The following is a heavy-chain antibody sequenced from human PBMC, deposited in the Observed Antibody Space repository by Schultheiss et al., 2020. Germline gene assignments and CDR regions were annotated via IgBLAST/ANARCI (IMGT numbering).Heavy chain of an antibody. D-gene: IGHD4-17*01. CDR2: ISSSSSTK. CDR1: ASTFSSYS. V-gene: IGHV3-48*02. CDR3: ARVVVYGDFPDAFAI. Sequence: GGSLRLSCAASASTFSSYSMNWVRQAPGKGLEWVSYISSSSSTKYYADSVKGRFTISRDNAKNSLFLQMNSLRDEDTALYYCARVVVYGDFPDAFAIWGQGTMVTVSS. J-gene: IGHJ3*02.